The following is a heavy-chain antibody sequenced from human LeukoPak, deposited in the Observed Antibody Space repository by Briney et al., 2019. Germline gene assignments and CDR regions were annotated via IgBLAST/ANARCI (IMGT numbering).Heavy chain of an antibody. V-gene: IGHV3-48*03. CDR1: GFTFSSYE. CDR3: ASPQTSGYAFGY. CDR2: ISGSGRTI. Sequence: GGSQRLSCAASGFTFSSYEMIWVRQAPGKGLECVSYISGSGRTIYYADSVKGRFTISRDNAKNSLYLQMYSLRAGDTAAYYCASPQTSGYAFGYWGQGTLVTVSS. J-gene: IGHJ4*02. D-gene: IGHD5-12*01.